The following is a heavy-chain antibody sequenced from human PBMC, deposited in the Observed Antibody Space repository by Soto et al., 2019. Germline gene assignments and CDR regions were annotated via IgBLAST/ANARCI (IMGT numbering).Heavy chain of an antibody. CDR1: GFTVSSNY. J-gene: IGHJ1*01. Sequence: EVQLVESGGGLIQPGGSLRLSCAASGFTVSSNYMSWVRQAPGKGLEWVSVIYSGGSTYYADSVKGRFTISRDNSKNALYLRMNRRRAEDTAVYYCARDRVESGYPEYFQHWGQGTLVTVSS. D-gene: IGHD3-22*01. V-gene: IGHV3-53*01. CDR2: IYSGGST. CDR3: ARDRVESGYPEYFQH.